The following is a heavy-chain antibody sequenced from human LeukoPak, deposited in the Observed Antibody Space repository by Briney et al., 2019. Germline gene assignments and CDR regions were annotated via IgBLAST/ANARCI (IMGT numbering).Heavy chain of an antibody. CDR2: ISSSGSTI. D-gene: IGHD5-18*01. V-gene: IGHV3-48*03. J-gene: IGHJ4*02. Sequence: GGSLRLSCAASGFTFSSYEMNWVRQAPGKGLEWVSYISSSGSTIYYADSVKGRFTISRDNAKNSLYLQMNSLGAEDTALYYCAREGGVYSYGAKTWVFDYWGQGTLVTVSS. CDR1: GFTFSSYE. CDR3: AREGGVYSYGAKTWVFDY.